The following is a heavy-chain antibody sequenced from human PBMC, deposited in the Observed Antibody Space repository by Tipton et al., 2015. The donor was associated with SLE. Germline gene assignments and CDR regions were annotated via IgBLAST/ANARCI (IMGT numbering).Heavy chain of an antibody. CDR1: GDSVSSNSAA. J-gene: IGHJ1*01. Sequence: PGLVKPSQTLSLTCAISGDSVSSNSAAWNWIRQYPSRGLEWLGRTYYMSKWYNDYAVSVKSRIIINPDTSKNQFSLQLTSVTPEDTAVYYCARGFLYDGFQVWGQGTLVTVSS. CDR3: ARGFLYDGFQV. CDR2: TYYMSKWYN. V-gene: IGHV6-1*01. D-gene: IGHD2-2*02.